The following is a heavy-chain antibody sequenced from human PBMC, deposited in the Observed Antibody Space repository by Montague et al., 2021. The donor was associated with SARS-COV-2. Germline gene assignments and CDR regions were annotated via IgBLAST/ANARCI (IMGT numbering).Heavy chain of an antibody. Sequence: SDTLSLTCAVNSGSLRNYYWSWIRQPPGKGLEWIGEIRLPGGTNYDPSLKGRVTISLDTSNNHVSLNLNSVTTADTAVYFCARAGSQRFFEFWGRGTLVTVSS. D-gene: IGHD1-1*01. CDR3: ARAGSQRFFEF. CDR1: SGSLRNYY. V-gene: IGHV4-34*01. CDR2: IRLPGGT. J-gene: IGHJ2*01.